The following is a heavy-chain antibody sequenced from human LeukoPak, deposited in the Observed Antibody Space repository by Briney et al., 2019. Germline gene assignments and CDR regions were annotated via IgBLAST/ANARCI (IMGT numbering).Heavy chain of an antibody. J-gene: IGHJ4*02. CDR3: VKDSTHFRVWDSYDTAGLNY. CDR1: GFTFSSYS. CDR2: ISSSSSYI. D-gene: IGHD3-22*01. V-gene: IGHV3-21*01. Sequence: GGSLRLSCAASGFTFSSYSMNWVRQAPGKGLEWVSSISSSSSYIYYADSVKGRFTVFRDNSKNTLYLQMNSLRAEDTAVYYCVKDSTHFRVWDSYDTAGLNYWGQGTLVTVSS.